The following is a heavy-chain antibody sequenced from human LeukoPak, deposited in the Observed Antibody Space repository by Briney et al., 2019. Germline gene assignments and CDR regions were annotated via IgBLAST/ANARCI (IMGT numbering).Heavy chain of an antibody. CDR2: ISSSSSYI. Sequence: GGSPRLPCAASGFTFSSYSMNWVRQAPGKGLEWVSSISSSSSYIYYADSVKGRLTISRDNAKNSLYLRMNSLRAEDTAVYYCARFPDAGDYWGQGTLVTVSS. V-gene: IGHV3-21*01. J-gene: IGHJ4*02. D-gene: IGHD1-14*01. CDR1: GFTFSSYS. CDR3: ARFPDAGDY.